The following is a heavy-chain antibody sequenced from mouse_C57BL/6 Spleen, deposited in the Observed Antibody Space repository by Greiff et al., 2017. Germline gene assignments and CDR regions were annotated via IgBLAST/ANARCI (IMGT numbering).Heavy chain of an antibody. D-gene: IGHD6-1*01. Sequence: EVKLMESGGGLVKPGGSLKLSCAASGFTFSSYAMSWVRQTPEKRLEWVATISDGGSYTYYPDNVKGRFTISRDNAKNNLYLQMSHLKSEDTAMYYCARASSLYYFDYWGQGTTLTVSS. CDR3: ARASSLYYFDY. CDR2: ISDGGSYT. V-gene: IGHV5-4*03. CDR1: GFTFSSYA. J-gene: IGHJ2*01.